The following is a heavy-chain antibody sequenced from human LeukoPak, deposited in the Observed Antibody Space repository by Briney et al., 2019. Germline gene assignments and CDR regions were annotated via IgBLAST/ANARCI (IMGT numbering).Heavy chain of an antibody. V-gene: IGHV4-61*01. D-gene: IGHD3-3*01. CDR2: IYYSGST. Sequence: SETLSLTCTVSGYSISSAYYWGWIRQPPGKGLEWIGYIYYSGSTNYNPSLKSRVTISVDTSKNQFSLKLSSVTAADTAVYYCARETDFWSGYSFDYWGQGTLVTVSS. J-gene: IGHJ4*02. CDR1: GYSISSAYY. CDR3: ARETDFWSGYSFDY.